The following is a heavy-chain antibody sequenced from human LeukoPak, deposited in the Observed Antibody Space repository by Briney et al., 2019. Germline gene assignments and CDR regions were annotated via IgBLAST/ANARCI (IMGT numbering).Heavy chain of an antibody. D-gene: IGHD4-23*01. Sequence: ASVKVSCKASGYTFTDYFMHWVRQAPGQGLGWMGWINPNNGGTNYARKFQGRVTMTRDTSFKTAYMELSRLTSDDTAVYYCATAGATVLTPSGYWGQGTLVTVSS. CDR2: INPNNGGT. J-gene: IGHJ4*02. V-gene: IGHV1-2*02. CDR1: GYTFTDYF. CDR3: ATAGATVLTPSGY.